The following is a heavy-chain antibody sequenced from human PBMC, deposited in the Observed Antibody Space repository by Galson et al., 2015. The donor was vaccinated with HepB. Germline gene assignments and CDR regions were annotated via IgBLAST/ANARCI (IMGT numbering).Heavy chain of an antibody. J-gene: IGHJ4*02. CDR2: IFPDDSDT. V-gene: IGHV5-51*01. CDR1: GYSFTTHW. CDR3: ARQFGAYVD. D-gene: IGHD5-12*01. Sequence: QSGAEVKKPGESLKISCKGSGYSFTTHWIAWVRQLPRKGLEWMGVIFPDDSDTRYGPSFQGQVTISADKSNSTAYLQWSSLKASDTAIYYCARQFGAYVDWGQGTQVTVSS.